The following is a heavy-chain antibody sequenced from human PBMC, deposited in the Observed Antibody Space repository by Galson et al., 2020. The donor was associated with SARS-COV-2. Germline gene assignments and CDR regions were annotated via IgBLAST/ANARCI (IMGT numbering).Heavy chain of an antibody. Sequence: GESLKISCAASGFTFNTYWMHWVRQAPGKGLVWVSRINSDGSSTNYADSVKGRFTISRDNAKNTLYLQMNSLRADDTAVYYCATVVVIGGIPYWGQGTLVTVSS. D-gene: IGHD2-21*01. CDR1: GFTFNTYW. V-gene: IGHV3-74*01. CDR2: INSDGSST. CDR3: ATVVVIGGIPY. J-gene: IGHJ4*02.